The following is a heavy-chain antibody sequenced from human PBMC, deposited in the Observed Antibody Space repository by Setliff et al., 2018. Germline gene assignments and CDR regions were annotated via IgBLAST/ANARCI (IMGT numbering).Heavy chain of an antibody. V-gene: IGHV1-69*10. CDR3: AKEGFMGDGDYVITEGWFDT. Sequence: ASVKVSCKASGGTFTNYAVNWVRQAPGQGLEWMVWIIPILQRTNYAQKFQGRVTITSDKSTSTAYMELNSLSSGDTAVYYCAKEGFMGDGDYVITEGWFDTWGQGTLGTVSS. CDR1: GGTFTNYA. J-gene: IGHJ5*02. CDR2: IIPILQRT. D-gene: IGHD4-17*01.